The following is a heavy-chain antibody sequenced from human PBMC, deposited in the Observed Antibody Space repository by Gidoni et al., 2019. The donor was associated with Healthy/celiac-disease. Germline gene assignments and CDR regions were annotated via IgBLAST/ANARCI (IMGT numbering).Heavy chain of an antibody. Sequence: EVQLLESGGGLVQPGGSLRLPCAASGFTFSSYAMSWVRQAPGKGLEWVSAISGSGGSTYYADSVKGRFTISRDNSKNTLYLQMNSLRAEDTAVYYCAKGGSSVFYAFDIWGQGTMVTVSS. CDR3: AKGGSSVFYAFDI. J-gene: IGHJ3*02. CDR2: ISGSGGST. V-gene: IGHV3-23*01. CDR1: GFTFSSYA. D-gene: IGHD6-19*01.